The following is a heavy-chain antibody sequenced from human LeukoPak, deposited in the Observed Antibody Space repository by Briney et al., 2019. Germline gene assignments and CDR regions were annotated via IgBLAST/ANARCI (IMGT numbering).Heavy chain of an antibody. Sequence: PSETLSLTCSVSGASTSSHYWSWIRQPPGKGLEWIGYIYYTGSTSYNPSLKSRVTISVDTSKNQFSLKLISVTAADTAVYYCAREKWELLPIFDYWGRGILVTVSP. CDR3: AREKWELLPIFDY. D-gene: IGHD1-26*01. V-gene: IGHV4-59*11. J-gene: IGHJ4*02. CDR2: IYYTGST. CDR1: GASTSSHY.